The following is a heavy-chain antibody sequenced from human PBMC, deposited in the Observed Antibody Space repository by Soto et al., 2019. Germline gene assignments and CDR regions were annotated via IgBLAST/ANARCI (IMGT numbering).Heavy chain of an antibody. J-gene: IGHJ4*02. D-gene: IGHD6-19*01. V-gene: IGHV6-1*01. CDR2: TYYRSKWYN. CDR1: GDSVSSNSAA. Sequence: PSQTLSLTCAISGDSVSSNSAAWNWIRQSPSRGLEWLGRTYYRSKWYNDYAVSVKSRITINPDTSKNQFSLQLNSVTPEDTAVNYCARGIGIAVAGTPYYFDYWGQGTLVTVSS. CDR3: ARGIGIAVAGTPYYFDY.